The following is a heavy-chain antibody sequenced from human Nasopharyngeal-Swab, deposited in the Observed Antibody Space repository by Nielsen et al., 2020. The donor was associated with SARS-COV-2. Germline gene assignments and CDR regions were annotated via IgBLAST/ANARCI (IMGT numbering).Heavy chain of an antibody. CDR2: IGSIGDT. D-gene: IGHD4-17*01. V-gene: IGHV3-13*04. CDR3: ARAYGDTPYFYGVDV. Sequence: GESLNIYCAAPGFLFSTYDMHWVRQSKGKGLEGVSTIGSIGDTYYPGSVKGRFTISREHAKNSLYLQMNNLRAEDTAVYFCARAYGDTPYFYGVDVWGQGTTVTVSS. CDR1: GFLFSTYD. J-gene: IGHJ6*02.